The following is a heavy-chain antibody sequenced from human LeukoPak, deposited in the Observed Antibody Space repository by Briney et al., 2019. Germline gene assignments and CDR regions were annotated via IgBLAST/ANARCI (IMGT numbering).Heavy chain of an antibody. CDR2: INPNSDGT. Sequence: ASVKVSCKASGYTFIDYYIHWVRQAPGQGLEWMGWINPNSDGTNYAQKFQGRVTMTGDTSISTAYMELSRLRSDDTAMYYCARTSYGDYYGWQDAFDIWGQGTMVTVSS. V-gene: IGHV1-2*02. J-gene: IGHJ3*02. CDR3: ARTSYGDYYGWQDAFDI. D-gene: IGHD4-17*01. CDR1: GYTFIDYY.